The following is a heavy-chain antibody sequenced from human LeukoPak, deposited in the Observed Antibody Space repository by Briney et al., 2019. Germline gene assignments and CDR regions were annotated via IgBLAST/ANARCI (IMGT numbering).Heavy chain of an antibody. Sequence: PSETLSLTCTVSGGGLSYYWGWIRQPPGKGLEWIGTIFYTGKTYYNPSLMSRVTMSIDTSKKQFSLNLTSVTDADTAVYYCARGYDYGDYEITNDAFDIWGQGTMVTVSS. CDR1: GGGLSYY. J-gene: IGHJ3*02. D-gene: IGHD4-17*01. CDR2: IFYTGKT. V-gene: IGHV4-39*07. CDR3: ARGYDYGDYEITNDAFDI.